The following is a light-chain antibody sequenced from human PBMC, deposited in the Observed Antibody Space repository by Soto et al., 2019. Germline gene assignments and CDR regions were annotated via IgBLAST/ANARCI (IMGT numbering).Light chain of an antibody. J-gene: IGKJ4*01. CDR1: QNVRRY. CDR2: DAS. CDR3: QQRSDWPPFT. Sequence: EIVLTQSPATLSLSPGERATLCCRASQNVRRYLAWYQQKPGQAPRLLIYDASNRATGIPARFSGSGSGTDFTLTISSLEPEDFAVYFCQQRSDWPPFTFGGGTKVEI. V-gene: IGKV3-11*01.